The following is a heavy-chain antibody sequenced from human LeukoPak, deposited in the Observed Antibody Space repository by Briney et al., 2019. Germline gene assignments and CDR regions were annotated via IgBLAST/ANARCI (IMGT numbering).Heavy chain of an antibody. Sequence: SETLSLTCPVSGGSISSSSYYWSWIRQPPGKGLEWIGEINHSGSTNYNPSLKSRVTISVDTSKNQFSLKLSSVTAADTAVYYCARDLFAPPVGGPRERNYYYYGMDVWGQGTTVTVSS. CDR1: GGSISSSSYY. CDR3: ARDLFAPPVGGPRERNYYYYGMDV. J-gene: IGHJ6*02. V-gene: IGHV4-39*07. D-gene: IGHD4-23*01. CDR2: INHSGST.